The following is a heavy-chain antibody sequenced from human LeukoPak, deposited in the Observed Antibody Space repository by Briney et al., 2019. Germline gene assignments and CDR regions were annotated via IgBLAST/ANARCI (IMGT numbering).Heavy chain of an antibody. J-gene: IGHJ5*02. Sequence: SETLSLTCTVSRGSIRTYYWSWIRQSPGKGLEWIGYIYDSGTTKYNPSLKSRVTISVDTSKNQFSLKLSSVTAADTAVYYCARGRVIVATIIFLIRENWFDPWGQGTLVTVSS. CDR2: IYDSGTT. CDR3: ARGRVIVATIIFLIRENWFDP. CDR1: RGSIRTYY. D-gene: IGHD5-12*01. V-gene: IGHV4-59*12.